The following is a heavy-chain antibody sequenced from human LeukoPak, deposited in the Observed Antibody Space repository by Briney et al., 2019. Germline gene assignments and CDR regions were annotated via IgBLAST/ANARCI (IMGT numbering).Heavy chain of an antibody. CDR3: ARVSVGAYDAFDI. CDR1: GGSISSYY. D-gene: IGHD1-26*01. CDR2: IYYSGST. V-gene: IGHV4-59*01. J-gene: IGHJ3*02. Sequence: SETLSLTCTVSGGSISSYYWSWIRQPPGKGLEWIGYIYYSGSTNYNPSLKSRVTISEDTSKNQFSLKLSSVTAADTAVYYCARVSVGAYDAFDIWGQGTMVTVSS.